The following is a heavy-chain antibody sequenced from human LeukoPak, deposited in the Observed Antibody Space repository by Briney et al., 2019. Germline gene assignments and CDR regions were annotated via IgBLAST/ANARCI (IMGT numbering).Heavy chain of an antibody. CDR2: IYYSGST. CDR1: GGSISSGGYY. CDR3: ARSYYYDSSGYYYYYGMDV. J-gene: IGHJ6*02. Sequence: SQTLSLTCTVSGGSISSGGYYWSRIRQPPGKGLEWIGYIYYSGSTNYNPSLKSRVTISVDTSKNQFSLKLSSVTAADTAVYYCARSYYYDSSGYYYYYGMDVWGQGTTVTVSS. V-gene: IGHV4-61*08. D-gene: IGHD3-22*01.